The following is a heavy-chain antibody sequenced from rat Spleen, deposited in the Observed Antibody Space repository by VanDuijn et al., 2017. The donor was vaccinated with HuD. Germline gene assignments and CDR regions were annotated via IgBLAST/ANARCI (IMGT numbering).Heavy chain of an antibody. Sequence: QVQLKESGPGLVQPSQTLSLTCTVSVFSVSSHGVIWVRQPPGKGLEWMGRMYYDGDTAYNSALKSRLSISRDTSKNQVFLKMSSLQTDDTGTYYCTRDPPGSSGVIDAWGQGASVTVSS. CDR1: VFSVSSHG. D-gene: IGHD5-1*01. J-gene: IGHJ4*01. V-gene: IGHV2-63*01. CDR2: MYYDGDT. CDR3: TRDPPGSSGVIDA.